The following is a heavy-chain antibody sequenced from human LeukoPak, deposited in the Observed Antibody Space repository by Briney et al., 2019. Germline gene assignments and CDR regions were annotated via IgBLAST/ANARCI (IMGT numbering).Heavy chain of an antibody. CDR2: IYSGGST. J-gene: IGHJ5*02. CDR1: GFTVSSNY. D-gene: IGHD6-19*01. V-gene: IGHV3-53*01. CDR3: ATEIAVAGTGNWFDP. Sequence: PGGSLRLSCPASGFTVSSNYMSWVRQAPGKGLEWVSVIYSGGSTYYADSVKGRFTISRDNSKNTLYLQMNSLRAEDTAVYYCATEIAVAGTGNWFDPWGQGTLVTVSS.